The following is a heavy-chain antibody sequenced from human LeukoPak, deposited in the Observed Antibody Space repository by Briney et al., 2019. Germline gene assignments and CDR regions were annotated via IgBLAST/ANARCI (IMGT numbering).Heavy chain of an antibody. Sequence: SETLSLTCTVSGGSISSYYWSWIRQPPGKGLEWIGYIYYSGSTNYNPSLKSRVTISVDTSKNQFSLKLSSVTAADTAVYYCARSVSGPGDYWGQGTLVTVSS. J-gene: IGHJ4*02. CDR3: ARSVSGPGDY. V-gene: IGHV4-59*01. D-gene: IGHD2-15*01. CDR2: IYYSGST. CDR1: GGSISSYY.